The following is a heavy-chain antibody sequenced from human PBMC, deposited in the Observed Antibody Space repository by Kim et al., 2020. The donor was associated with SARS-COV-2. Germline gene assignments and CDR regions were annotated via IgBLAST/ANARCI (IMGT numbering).Heavy chain of an antibody. J-gene: IGHJ4*02. D-gene: IGHD1-7*01. CDR2: IYYRGST. CDR1: GGSISSSSYY. V-gene: IGHV4-39*01. Sequence: SETLSLTYTVSGGSISSSSYYWGWIRQPPGKGLDWIGSIYYRGSTYYNPSLKSRVTISVDTSKNQFSLKLSSVTAADTAVYYCARRRYNWNYEWIDYWGQGTLVTVSS. CDR3: ARRRYNWNYEWIDY.